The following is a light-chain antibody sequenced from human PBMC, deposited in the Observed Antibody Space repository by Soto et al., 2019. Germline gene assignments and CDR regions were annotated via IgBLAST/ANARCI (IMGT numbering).Light chain of an antibody. CDR2: DAS. J-gene: IGKJ4*01. Sequence: IVLTQYPGTLSLSLGERSTLACSASQSISNNYLAWYQQTHGQAPRLIIYDASNRATGIQARFGSSGAGADCTRIISRLEPEDVVVYCCQQFSSFPLTFGGGTQVDIK. CDR1: QSISNNY. V-gene: IGKV3-20*01. CDR3: QQFSSFPLT.